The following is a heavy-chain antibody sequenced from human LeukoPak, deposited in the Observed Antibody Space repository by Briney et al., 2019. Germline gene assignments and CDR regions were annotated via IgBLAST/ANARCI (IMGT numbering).Heavy chain of an antibody. D-gene: IGHD1-7*01. V-gene: IGHV4-38-2*01. CDR2: IYHSGST. CDR1: GYSISSGYY. Sequence: SETLSLTCAVSGYSISSGYYWGGIRQPPGQGLEWIGSIYHSGSTYYNPSLKSRVTISVDTSKNQFSLKLSSVTAADTAVYYCARHGEVGWNYVGFDYWGQGTLVTVSS. J-gene: IGHJ4*02. CDR3: ARHGEVGWNYVGFDY.